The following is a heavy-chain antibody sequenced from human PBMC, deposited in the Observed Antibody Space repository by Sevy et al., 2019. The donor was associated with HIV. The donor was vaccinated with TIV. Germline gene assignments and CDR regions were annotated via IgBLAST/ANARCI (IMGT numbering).Heavy chain of an antibody. Sequence: GGSLRLSCAASGFTFSTYAMTWVRQAPGKGLEWVSVISGSGGSTYYADSVKGRFTISRDNSKNTLYLQMNSLRAEDTAVYYCAKDRVSGTYYTGDFHYWGQGTLVTVSS. CDR1: GFTFSTYA. D-gene: IGHD3-10*01. J-gene: IGHJ4*02. V-gene: IGHV3-23*01. CDR2: ISGSGGST. CDR3: AKDRVSGTYYTGDFHY.